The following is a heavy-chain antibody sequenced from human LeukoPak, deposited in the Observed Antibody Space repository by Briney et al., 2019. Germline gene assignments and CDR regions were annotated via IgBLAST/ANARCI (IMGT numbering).Heavy chain of an antibody. D-gene: IGHD3-22*01. V-gene: IGHV1-18*01. Sequence: ASVKVSCKASGYTFTSYGISWVRQAPGQGLEWMGWISAYNGNTNYAQKLQGRVTTTTDTSTSTAYMELRSLRSDDTAVYYCARGMVGYYDSSGYYHNWFDPWGQGTLVTVSS. CDR3: ARGMVGYYDSSGYYHNWFDP. CDR2: ISAYNGNT. J-gene: IGHJ5*02. CDR1: GYTFTSYG.